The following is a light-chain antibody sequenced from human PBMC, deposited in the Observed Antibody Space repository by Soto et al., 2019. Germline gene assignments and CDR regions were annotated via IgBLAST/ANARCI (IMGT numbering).Light chain of an antibody. CDR3: FSFTTAHTHI. Sequence: QSALTQPASVSGSPGQSITISCTGTSSDIGAYDYVSWFQQPPDKAPKLMISEVTNRPSGVSDRFSGSKSGNAASLTISGLQAEDEAYYFGFSFTTAHTHIFGTGTKITVL. CDR1: SSDIGAYDY. CDR2: EVT. V-gene: IGLV2-14*01. J-gene: IGLJ1*01.